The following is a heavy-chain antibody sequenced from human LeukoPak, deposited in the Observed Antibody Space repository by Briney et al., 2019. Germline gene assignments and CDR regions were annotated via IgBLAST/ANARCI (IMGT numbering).Heavy chain of an antibody. D-gene: IGHD1-7*01. CDR3: AKVKGRGYNWNYYFDC. J-gene: IGHJ4*02. CDR1: GFTFSSYA. V-gene: IGHV3-23*01. CDR2: ISGSGGST. Sequence: GGSLRLSCAASGFTFSSYAMSWVRQAPGKGLEWVSAISGSGGSTYYADSVKGRFTISRDNSKNTLYLQMNSLRAEDTAVYYCAKVKGRGYNWNYYFDCWGQGTLVTVSS.